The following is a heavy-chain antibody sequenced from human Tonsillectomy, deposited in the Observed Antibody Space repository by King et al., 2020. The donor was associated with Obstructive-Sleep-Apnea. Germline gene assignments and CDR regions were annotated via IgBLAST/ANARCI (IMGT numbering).Heavy chain of an antibody. CDR2: IYYSGST. V-gene: IGHV4-30-4*01. J-gene: IGHJ6*02. Sequence: VQLQESGPGLVKPSQTLSLTCSVSGGSISNGDHYWSWIRQPPGKGLEWIGYIYYSGSTYYNPSLKGRVTISVHTSKNQFSLKLSSVTAADTAVYYCASEYYYGSGTLIGTAMDVWGQGTTVTVSS. D-gene: IGHD3-10*01. CDR1: GGSISNGDHY. CDR3: ASEYYYGSGTLIGTAMDV.